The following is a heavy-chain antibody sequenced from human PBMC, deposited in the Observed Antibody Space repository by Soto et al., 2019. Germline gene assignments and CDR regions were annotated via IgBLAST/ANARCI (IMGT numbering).Heavy chain of an antibody. CDR1: GFTFSSYA. V-gene: IGHV3-30-3*01. CDR2: ISYDGSNK. CDR3: ARVYSGSDLRYGYFDY. D-gene: IGHD1-26*01. J-gene: IGHJ4*02. Sequence: GGSLRLSCAASGFTFSSYAMHWVRQAPGKGLEWVAVISYDGSNKYYADSVKGRFTISRDNSKNTLYLQMNSLRAEDTAVYYCARVYSGSDLRYGYFDYWGQGTMGTVSA.